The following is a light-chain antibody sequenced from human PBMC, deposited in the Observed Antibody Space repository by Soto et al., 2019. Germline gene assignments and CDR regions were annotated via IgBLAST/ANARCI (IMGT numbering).Light chain of an antibody. J-gene: IGLJ1*01. Sequence: QSALTQPPSLSGSPGQSITISCTGTSSDIGAYDYVSWFQQHPGKAPKLMISEVNNRPSGVSNRFSGSKSGNTAYLTISALQVEDEADYFCFSFTSTSTHVFGTGTKVTVL. V-gene: IGLV2-14*01. CDR2: EVN. CDR3: FSFTSTSTHV. CDR1: SSDIGAYDY.